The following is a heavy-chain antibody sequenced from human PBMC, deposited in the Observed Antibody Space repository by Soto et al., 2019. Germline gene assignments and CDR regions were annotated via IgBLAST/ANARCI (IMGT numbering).Heavy chain of an antibody. CDR2: IYYSGTT. V-gene: IGHV4-31*11. CDR3: AASCVACGGFNYYGMDV. D-gene: IGHD2-21*01. CDR1: GGSISSGGYS. J-gene: IGHJ6*02. Sequence: SETLSLTCAVSGGSISSGGYSWSWIRQPPGKGLEWIGYIYYSGTTYYNPSLKSRVTISVETSKNQFSLKLSSVTAADTAVYYCAASCVACGGFNYYGMDVWGQGTTVTVSS.